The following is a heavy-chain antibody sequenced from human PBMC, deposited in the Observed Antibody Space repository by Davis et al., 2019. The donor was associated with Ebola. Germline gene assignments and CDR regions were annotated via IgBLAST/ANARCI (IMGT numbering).Heavy chain of an antibody. J-gene: IGHJ6*02. V-gene: IGHV4-30-4*01. CDR2: IYYSGST. Sequence: PSETLSLTCTVSGGSISSGDYYWSWIRQPPGKGLEWIGYIYYSGSTYYNPSLKSRVTISVDTSKNQFSLKLSSVTAADTAVYYCARDPTDYGEMGDYYYYGMDVWGQGTTVTVSS. D-gene: IGHD4-17*01. CDR1: GGSISSGDYY. CDR3: ARDPTDYGEMGDYYYYGMDV.